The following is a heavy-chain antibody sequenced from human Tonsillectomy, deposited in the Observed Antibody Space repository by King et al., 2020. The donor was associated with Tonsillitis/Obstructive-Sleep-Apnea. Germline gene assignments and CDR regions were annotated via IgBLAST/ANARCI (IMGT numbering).Heavy chain of an antibody. D-gene: IGHD2-21*02. Sequence: QLQESGPRLVKPSETLSLTCTVSGGSISSSNYYWGWIRQPPGKGLEWIGSIYYSGTTYYNPSLEGRLTISADTSRNQFSLRLSSVTATDTAVYYCASVTSTDVFAYWGQGILVTISS. CDR3: ASVTSTDVFAY. CDR2: IYYSGTT. CDR1: GGSISSSNYY. J-gene: IGHJ4*02. V-gene: IGHV4-39*01.